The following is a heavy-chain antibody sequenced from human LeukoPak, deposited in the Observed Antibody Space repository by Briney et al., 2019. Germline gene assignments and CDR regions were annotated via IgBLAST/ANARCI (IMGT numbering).Heavy chain of an antibody. V-gene: IGHV3-23*01. CDR1: GITLSNYG. CDR2: ISGSGDST. D-gene: IGHD3-22*01. Sequence: GGSLRLSCAVSGITLSNYGMSWVRQAPGKGLEWVAGISGSGDSTNYADSVKGRFTISRDNPKNTLYLQMNSLRAEDTAVYFCAKRGVAIRVILVGFHKEAYYFDSWGQGALVTVSS. CDR3: AKRGVAIRVILVGFHKEAYYFDS. J-gene: IGHJ4*02.